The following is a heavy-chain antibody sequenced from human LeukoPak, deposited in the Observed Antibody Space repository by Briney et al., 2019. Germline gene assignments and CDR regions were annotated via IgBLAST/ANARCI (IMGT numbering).Heavy chain of an antibody. CDR1: GFLTVTDF. D-gene: IGHD3-10*01. V-gene: IGHV5-51*01. CDR2: IYAGDSST. CDR3: GRHSCYNS. Sequence: GESLKICSTCAGFLTVTDFFAGARQMPGKGLEWMGVIYAGDSSTRYRPSFQGQVTISVDKSISTAYLQWSSLKASDSAIYYRGRHSCYNSWGQGTLVTVSS. J-gene: IGHJ4*02.